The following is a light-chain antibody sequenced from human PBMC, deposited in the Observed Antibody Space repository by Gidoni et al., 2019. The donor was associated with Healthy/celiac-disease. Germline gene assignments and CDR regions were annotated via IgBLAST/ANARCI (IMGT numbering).Light chain of an antibody. CDR1: QSVLYSSNNKNY. Sequence: DIVMTQSPDSLAVSLGERATINCKSSQSVLYSSNNKNYLAWYQQKPGQPPKLLIYWSSTRESGVPDRFSGSGFGTDFTLTISSLQAEDVVVYYCQQYYSTPFTFGPGTKVEIK. J-gene: IGKJ3*01. CDR2: WSS. V-gene: IGKV4-1*01. CDR3: QQYYSTPFT.